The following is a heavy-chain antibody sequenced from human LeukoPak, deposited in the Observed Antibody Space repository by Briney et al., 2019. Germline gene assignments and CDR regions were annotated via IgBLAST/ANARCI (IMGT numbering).Heavy chain of an antibody. CDR3: ARGQVDTTMIIGGWFDH. D-gene: IGHD5-18*01. CDR2: ISSSSSYT. CDR1: GFTFSNAW. V-gene: IGHV3-11*05. Sequence: GGSLRLSCAASGFTFSNAWMSWIRQAPGKGLEWVSYISSSSSYTNYADSVKGRFTISRDNAKNSLYLQMNSLRAEDTAVYYCARGQVDTTMIIGGWFDHWGQGTLVIVSS. J-gene: IGHJ5*02.